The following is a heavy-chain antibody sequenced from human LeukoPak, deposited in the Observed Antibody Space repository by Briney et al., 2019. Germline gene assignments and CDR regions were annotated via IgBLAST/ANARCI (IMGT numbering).Heavy chain of an antibody. CDR1: GGSISSSNW. J-gene: IGHJ4*02. CDR2: IYHSGST. V-gene: IGHV4-4*02. Sequence: SGTLSLTCAVSGGSISSSNWWSWVRQPPGKGLEWIGEIYHSGSTNYNPSLKSRVTISVDTSKNQFSLKLSSVTAADTAVYYCAILVAVTTPSDFDYWGQGTLVTVSS. CDR3: AILVAVTTPSDFDY. D-gene: IGHD4-11*01.